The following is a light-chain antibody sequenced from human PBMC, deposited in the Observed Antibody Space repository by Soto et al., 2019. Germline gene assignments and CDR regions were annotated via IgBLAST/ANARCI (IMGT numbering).Light chain of an antibody. CDR3: LQVNSFPRT. CDR2: KAS. Sequence: IPMNQSPSTLSGSVGDRVTIPCRASQTISSWLAWYQQKPGKAPKLLIYKASTLASGVPSRFSGSGSGTDFILTINNLQPEDVATYYCLQVNSFPRTFGQGTKVDI. CDR1: QTISSW. J-gene: IGKJ1*01. V-gene: IGKV1-5*03.